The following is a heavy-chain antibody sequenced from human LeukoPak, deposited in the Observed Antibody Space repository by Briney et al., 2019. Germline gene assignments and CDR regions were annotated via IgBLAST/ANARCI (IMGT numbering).Heavy chain of an antibody. CDR2: INPNSGGT. D-gene: IGHD2-2*01. Sequence: GASVKVSCKASGYTFTGYYMHWVRQAPGQGLEWMGWINPNSGGTNYAQKFQGRVTMTRDTSTSTVYMELSSLRSEDTAVYYCARTFYCSSTSCYVLDYWGQGTLVTVSS. V-gene: IGHV1-2*02. CDR1: GYTFTGYY. CDR3: ARTFYCSSTSCYVLDY. J-gene: IGHJ4*02.